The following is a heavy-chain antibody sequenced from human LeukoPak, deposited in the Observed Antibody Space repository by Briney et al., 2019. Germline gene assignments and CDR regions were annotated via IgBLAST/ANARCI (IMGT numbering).Heavy chain of an antibody. CDR2: IYHSGST. V-gene: IGHV4-30-2*01. CDR1: GGSISSGGYS. Sequence: PSETLSLTCAVSGGSISSGGYSWSWIRQPPGKGLEWIGYIYHSGSTYYNPSLKSRVTISVDTSKNQFSLKLSSVTAADTAVYYCARQPDYGDAYDYWGQGTLVTVSS. D-gene: IGHD4-17*01. J-gene: IGHJ4*02. CDR3: ARQPDYGDAYDY.